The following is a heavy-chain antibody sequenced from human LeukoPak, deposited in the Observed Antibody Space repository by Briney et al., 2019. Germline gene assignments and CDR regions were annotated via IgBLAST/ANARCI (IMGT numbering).Heavy chain of an antibody. V-gene: IGHV3-30*18. D-gene: IGHD3-22*01. CDR3: AKAYDSSGYFIQY. J-gene: IGHJ1*01. CDR1: GFTFSSYG. Sequence: GGSLRLSCAASGFTFSSYGMHWVRQAPGKGLEWVAVITYDGINKYYTDSVKGRFTISRDNSKNTLYLQVNSLRAEDTAVYYCAKAYDSSGYFIQYWGQGTLVTVSS. CDR2: ITYDGINK.